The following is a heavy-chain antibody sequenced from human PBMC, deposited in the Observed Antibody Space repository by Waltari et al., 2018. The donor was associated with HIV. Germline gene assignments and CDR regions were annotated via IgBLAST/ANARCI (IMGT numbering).Heavy chain of an antibody. CDR3: ARGASIGGWVRNDY. CDR1: GGSISSSGYY. Sequence: QLQLQASGPGLVKPSETLSLTCNVSGGSISSSGYYWGWIRQPPGKGLEWIGTIYYSGNTYYNPSLKSRVTISADTSKNQFSLKLSSVTAADTAVYYCARGASIGGWVRNDYWGQGTLVTVSS. J-gene: IGHJ4*02. D-gene: IGHD6-6*01. V-gene: IGHV4-39*07. CDR2: IYYSGNT.